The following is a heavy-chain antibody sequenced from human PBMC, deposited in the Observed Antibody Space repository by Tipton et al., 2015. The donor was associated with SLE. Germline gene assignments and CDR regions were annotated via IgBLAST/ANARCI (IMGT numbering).Heavy chain of an antibody. CDR1: GYSITSGDY. J-gene: IGHJ5*02. D-gene: IGHD6-13*01. CDR2: LYHRGST. V-gene: IGHV4-38-2*02. CDR3: ARDPYDSTWRNGWFDP. Sequence: LRLSCAVSGYSITSGDYWGWIRQPPGKGLEWVGSLYHRGSTYYNPSLKSRVTISTDTSKNEIYLKLTSVTATDTAVYFCARDPYDSTWRNGWFDPWGQGTLVTVSS.